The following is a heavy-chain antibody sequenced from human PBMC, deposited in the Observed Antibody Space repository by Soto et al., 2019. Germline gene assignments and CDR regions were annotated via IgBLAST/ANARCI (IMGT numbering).Heavy chain of an antibody. CDR2: MSGGGGSA. CDR1: GFTFSSFA. D-gene: IGHD1-26*01. Sequence: PGGSLRLSCVGSGFTFSSFAMSWVRQAPGKGLEWVSAMSGGGGSAYHADSVKGRFTISRDNSKNTLYLQMNSLRVEDTAVYYCAKDPSRTTTNRNFDFWGQGTLVTVSS. V-gene: IGHV3-23*01. CDR3: AKDPSRTTTNRNFDF. J-gene: IGHJ4*02.